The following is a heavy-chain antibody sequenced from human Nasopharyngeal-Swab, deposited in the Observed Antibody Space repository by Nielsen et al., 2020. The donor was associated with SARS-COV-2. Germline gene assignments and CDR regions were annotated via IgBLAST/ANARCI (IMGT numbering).Heavy chain of an antibody. CDR1: GFTFSRYA. D-gene: IGHD3-3*01. V-gene: IGHV3-30*09. Sequence: GESLKISCTASGFTFSRYAIHWVRQAPGKGLEWVAVMSYDGNREYYADSVKGRFAISRDNAKDSLYLQMNSLRAEDTAIYYCARDRSGFGFDFWGQGALVTVSP. CDR3: ARDRSGFGFDF. J-gene: IGHJ4*02. CDR2: MSYDGNRE.